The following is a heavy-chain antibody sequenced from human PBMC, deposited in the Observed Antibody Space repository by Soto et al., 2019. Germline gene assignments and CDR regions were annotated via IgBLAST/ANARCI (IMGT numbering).Heavy chain of an antibody. D-gene: IGHD1-1*01. V-gene: IGHV4-30-4*01. Sequence: SETLSLTCTVSGGSISSGDYYWSWIRQPPGKGLEWIGYIYYSGSTYYNPSLKSRVTISVDTSKNQFSLKLSSVTAADTAVYYCARERGTINWWFDPWGQGTLVTVSS. CDR1: GGSISSGDYY. CDR2: IYYSGST. J-gene: IGHJ5*02. CDR3: ARERGTINWWFDP.